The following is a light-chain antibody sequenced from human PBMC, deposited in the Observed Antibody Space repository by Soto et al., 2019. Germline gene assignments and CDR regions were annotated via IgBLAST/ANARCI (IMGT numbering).Light chain of an antibody. J-gene: IGKJ5*01. Sequence: EIVVTQSPATLSVSPGERATLSCRTSQSVSSHVAWYQQKPGQAPRLLIHGASSRATGIPDRFSGGGSGTEFTLTISSLEPEDFAVYYCQQRSNWPITFGQGTRLEIK. CDR1: QSVSSH. CDR3: QQRSNWPIT. V-gene: IGKV3-11*01. CDR2: GAS.